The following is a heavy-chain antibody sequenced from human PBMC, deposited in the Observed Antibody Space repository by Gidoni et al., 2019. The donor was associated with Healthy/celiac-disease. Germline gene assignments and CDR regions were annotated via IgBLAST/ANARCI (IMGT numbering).Heavy chain of an antibody. J-gene: IGHJ4*02. CDR1: GFTFGDYA. CDR2: IRGKAYGGTT. CDR3: TRDPGQYFDY. V-gene: IGHV3-49*05. Sequence: EVQLVESGGGLVKPGRSMGLYCTASGFTFGDYAMSWFSQAPGKGLGWVGFIRGKAYGGTTEYAASVKGRFTISRDDSKSIAYLQMNSLKTEDTAVYYCTRDPGQYFDYWGQGTLVTVSS.